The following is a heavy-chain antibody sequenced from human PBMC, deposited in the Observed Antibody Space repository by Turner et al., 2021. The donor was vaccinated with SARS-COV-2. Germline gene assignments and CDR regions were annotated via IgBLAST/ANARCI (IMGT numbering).Heavy chain of an antibody. CDR1: GYTLTELS. CDR3: ATGYQLRVNWFDP. V-gene: IGHV1-24*01. D-gene: IGHD2-2*01. Sequence: QVPLVQSGDEVKKPGASVKVSCKISGYTLTELSMYWVRQAPGKGLEWMGGFDPEDGETIYAQNFQGRVTMTEDTSTDTAYMELSSLRSEDTAVYFCATGYQLRVNWFDPWGQGTLVTVSS. J-gene: IGHJ5*02. CDR2: FDPEDGET.